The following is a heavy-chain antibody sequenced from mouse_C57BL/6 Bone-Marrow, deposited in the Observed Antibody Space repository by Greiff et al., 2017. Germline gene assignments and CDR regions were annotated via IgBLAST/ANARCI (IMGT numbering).Heavy chain of an antibody. J-gene: IGHJ1*03. V-gene: IGHV10-1*01. CDR1: GFSFNTYA. CDR2: IRSKSNNYAT. Sequence: EVMLVESGGGLVQPKGSLKLSCAASGFSFNTYAMNWVRQAPGKGLEWVARIRSKSNNYATYYADSVKDRFTISSDDSESMLYLQMNNLKTEDTAMYYCVRLTSYWYFDVWGTGTTVTVSS. CDR3: VRLTSYWYFDV.